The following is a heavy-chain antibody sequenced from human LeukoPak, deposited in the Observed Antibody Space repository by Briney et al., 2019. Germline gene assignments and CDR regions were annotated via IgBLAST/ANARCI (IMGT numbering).Heavy chain of an antibody. V-gene: IGHV4-39*01. CDR2: IYYSGST. J-gene: IGHJ1*01. D-gene: IGHD3-22*01. Sequence: SETLSLTCSVSGGSLSSSSYYWGWIRQAPGRGLEWIGNIYYSGSTYYSPPLKSRVTISLDTSKNQLSLKLNSVTAADTAVYYCARQFYESRSPHAKYFQQWGQGTLVTVSS. CDR3: ARQFYESRSPHAKYFQQ. CDR1: GGSLSSSSYY.